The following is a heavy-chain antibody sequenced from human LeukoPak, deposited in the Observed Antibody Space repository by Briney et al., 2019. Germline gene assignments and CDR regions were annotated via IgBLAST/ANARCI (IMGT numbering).Heavy chain of an antibody. CDR3: GRVAHDSSGYYFNDY. CDR1: GFTFSSYW. CDR2: INSDGSAT. V-gene: IGHV3-74*01. D-gene: IGHD3-22*01. Sequence: GGSLRLFCAASGFTFSSYWMQWVRQAPGKGLVWVSRINSDGSATSHADSVKGRFTISRDNAKNTLYLQMNSLRAEDTAVYYCGRVAHDSSGYYFNDYWGQGTLVTVSS. J-gene: IGHJ4*02.